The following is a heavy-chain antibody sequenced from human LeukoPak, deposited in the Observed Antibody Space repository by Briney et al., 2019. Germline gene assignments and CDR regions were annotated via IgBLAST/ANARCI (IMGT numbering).Heavy chain of an antibody. V-gene: IGHV4-39*01. CDR2: IYIDGIT. D-gene: IGHD5-18*01. CDR1: GGSIRTDGSY. J-gene: IGHJ6*02. Sequence: SETLSLTCTVSGGSIRTDGSYWAWIRQPPGKGLEWIGSIYIDGITHYNSSLQSRVTLSIDTSKNQFSLKLTSVTAADTAVFFCARLVTRAWEYRYGMDVWGQGTAVTVSS. CDR3: ARLVTRAWEYRYGMDV.